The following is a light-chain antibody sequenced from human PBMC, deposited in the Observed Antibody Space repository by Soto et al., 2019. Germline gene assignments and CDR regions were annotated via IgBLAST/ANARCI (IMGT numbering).Light chain of an antibody. CDR2: DVT. CDR3: CSYAGTYSFV. CDR1: STDVGGYNY. V-gene: IGLV2-11*01. Sequence: SALTQPRSVSGSPGQSVTISCTGTSTDVGGYNYVSWYQQHPDKAPKLLIYDVTKRPSGAPDRFSGSKSGNRASLTISGLQAEDEADYYCCSYAGTYSFVFGTGTKVTVL. J-gene: IGLJ1*01.